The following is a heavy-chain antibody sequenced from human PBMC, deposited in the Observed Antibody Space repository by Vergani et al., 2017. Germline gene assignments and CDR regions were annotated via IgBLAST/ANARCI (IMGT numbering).Heavy chain of an antibody. D-gene: IGHD6-25*01. V-gene: IGHV4-31*11. Sequence: QVQLQESGPGVVKPPQTLSLTCAVSGGSISSGDHCWTWIRQRPGKGLEWIGYISYSGTTYDNPSLRSRLTISVDTSQNPFSLKLRSVSAADTAVYYCARVDTQVPATSHFYYMDVWGKGTTVVVSS. CDR3: ARVDTQVPATSHFYYMDV. J-gene: IGHJ6*03. CDR1: GGSISSGDHC. CDR2: ISYSGTT.